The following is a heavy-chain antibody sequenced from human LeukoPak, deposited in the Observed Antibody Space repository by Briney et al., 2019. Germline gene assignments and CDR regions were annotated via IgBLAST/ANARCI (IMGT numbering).Heavy chain of an antibody. V-gene: IGHV1-2*06. CDR3: ARELLGYCSGGSCDNDY. D-gene: IGHD2-15*01. Sequence: ASVTVSCKASGGTFSNYAISWVRQAPGQGLEWMGRINPNSGGTNYAQKFQGRVTMTRDTSISTAYMELSRLRSDDTAVYYCARELLGYCSGGSCDNDYWGQGTLVRVSS. J-gene: IGHJ4*02. CDR2: INPNSGGT. CDR1: GGTFSNYA.